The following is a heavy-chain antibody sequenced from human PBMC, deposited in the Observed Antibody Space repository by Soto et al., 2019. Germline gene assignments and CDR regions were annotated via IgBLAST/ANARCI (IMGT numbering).Heavy chain of an antibody. V-gene: IGHV3-53*01. D-gene: IGHD4-17*01. Sequence: EVQLVESGGGLIQPGGSLRLSCAASGFTVSSDYMSWVRQAPGKGLEWVSVIYTGGSTYYADSVKGRFTFSRDYSKNTLYLQMNSLRAEDTAVYYCARAYGGNPALFDPWGQGTLVTVSS. J-gene: IGHJ5*02. CDR2: IYTGGST. CDR3: ARAYGGNPALFDP. CDR1: GFTVSSDY.